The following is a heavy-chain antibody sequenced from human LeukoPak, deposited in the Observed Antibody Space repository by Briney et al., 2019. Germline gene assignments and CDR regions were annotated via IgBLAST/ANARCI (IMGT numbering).Heavy chain of an antibody. CDR2: TYYRGNT. CDR1: GGSISTITYY. CDR3: ARLYGNYQNYFDY. J-gene: IGHJ4*02. V-gene: IGHV4-39*07. D-gene: IGHD1-7*01. Sequence: SETLSLTCTVPGGSISTITYYWGWIRQPPGKGLERVGHTYYRGNTFYNPSLKSRVTISVDTSKNQFSLKLRSVTAADTAVYYCARLYGNYQNYFDYWGQGTLVTVSS.